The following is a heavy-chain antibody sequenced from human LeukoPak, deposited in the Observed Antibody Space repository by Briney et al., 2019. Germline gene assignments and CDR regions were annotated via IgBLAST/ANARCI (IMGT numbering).Heavy chain of an antibody. CDR1: GGSFSGYY. Sequence: ASETLSLTCAVYGGSFSGYYCSWIRQPPGKGLEWIGEINHSGSTNYNPSLKSRVTISVDTSKNQFSLKLSSVTAADTAVYYCARRTRPTMIVVVPRGGRWFDPWGQGTLVTVSS. CDR3: ARRTRPTMIVVVPRGGRWFDP. CDR2: INHSGST. D-gene: IGHD3-22*01. J-gene: IGHJ5*02. V-gene: IGHV4-34*01.